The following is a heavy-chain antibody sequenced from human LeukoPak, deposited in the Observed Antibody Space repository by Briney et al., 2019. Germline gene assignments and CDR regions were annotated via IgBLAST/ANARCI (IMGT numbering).Heavy chain of an antibody. V-gene: IGHV4-59*01. CDR2: IYYSGST. CDR1: GGSISSYY. CDR3: ARGVYCSSTSCNYYYYYGMDV. J-gene: IGHJ6*02. D-gene: IGHD2-2*01. Sequence: SETLSLTCTVSGGSISSYYWSWIRQPPGKGLERIGYIYYSGSTNYNPSLKSRVTISVDMSKNQFSLKLSSVTAADTAVYYCARGVYCSSTSCNYYYYYGMDVWGQGTTVTVSS.